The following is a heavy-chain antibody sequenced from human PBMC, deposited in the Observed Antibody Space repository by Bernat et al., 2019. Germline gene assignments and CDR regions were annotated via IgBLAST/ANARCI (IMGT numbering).Heavy chain of an antibody. Sequence: EVQLVESGGGLVQRGGSLRLSCAASGFTFNSYVMSWVRQAPGKGLEWVSAISGSGGSTYYADSVKGRFTISRDNSKNTLYLQMNSLIAEDTAVYYCGKGCSSSWYVWDDWGQGTLVTVSS. J-gene: IGHJ4*02. CDR2: ISGSGGST. CDR1: GFTFNSYV. CDR3: GKGCSSSWYVWDD. V-gene: IGHV3-23*04. D-gene: IGHD6-13*01.